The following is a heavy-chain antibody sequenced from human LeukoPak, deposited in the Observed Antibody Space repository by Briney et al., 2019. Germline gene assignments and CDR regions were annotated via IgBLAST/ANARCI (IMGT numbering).Heavy chain of an antibody. CDR3: ARDHRRDGYNSDAFDI. Sequence: GGSLRLSCAASGFTFSSYAMSWVRLAPGKGLEWVASITGSGNGTYNADSVKGLFTISRDNAKNSLYLQMNSLRAEDTAVYYCARDHRRDGYNSDAFDIWGQGTMVTVSS. CDR1: GFTFSSYA. J-gene: IGHJ3*02. CDR2: ITGSGNGT. D-gene: IGHD5-24*01. V-gene: IGHV3-23*01.